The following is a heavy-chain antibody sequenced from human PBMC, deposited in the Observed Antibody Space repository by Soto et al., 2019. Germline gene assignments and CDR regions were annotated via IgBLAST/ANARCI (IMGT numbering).Heavy chain of an antibody. CDR3: ARVRITETSYYYYYGMDV. CDR1: GGTFSSYA. CDR2: IIPIFGTA. J-gene: IGHJ6*02. Sequence: GASVKVSCKASGGTFSSYAISWVRQAPGQGLEWMGGIIPIFGTANYAQKFQGRVTITADESTSTAYMELSSLRSEDTAVYYCARVRITETSYYYYYGMDVWGQGTTVTVSS. V-gene: IGHV1-69*13. D-gene: IGHD1-20*01.